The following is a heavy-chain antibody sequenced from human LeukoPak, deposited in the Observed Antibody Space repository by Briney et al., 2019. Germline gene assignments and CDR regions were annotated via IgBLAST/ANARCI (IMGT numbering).Heavy chain of an antibody. D-gene: IGHD1-26*01. CDR3: AKVRWDHRELLLALDY. J-gene: IGHJ4*02. Sequence: GRSLRLSCAASGFTFSNSIIHWVRQAPGKGLEWVAVTTTDGNLKIYTDSVKGRFTISRDNSKNTLYLQMNSLRAEDTAVYYCAKVRWDHRELLLALDYWGQGTLVTVSS. V-gene: IGHV3-30*04. CDR2: TTTDGNLK. CDR1: GFTFSNSI.